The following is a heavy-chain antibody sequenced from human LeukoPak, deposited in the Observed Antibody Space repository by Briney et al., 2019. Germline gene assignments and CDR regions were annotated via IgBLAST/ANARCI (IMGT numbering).Heavy chain of an antibody. CDR1: GGTFSSYA. V-gene: IGHV1-69*01. CDR3: AREEGIVGANNLKYFQH. J-gene: IGHJ1*01. CDR2: IIPIFGTA. Sequence: ASVKVSCKASGGTFSSYAISWVRQAPGQGLEWMGGIIPIFGTANYAQKFQGRVTITADESTSTAYMELSSLRSEDTAVYYCAREEGIVGANNLKYFQHWGQGTLVTVSS. D-gene: IGHD1-26*01.